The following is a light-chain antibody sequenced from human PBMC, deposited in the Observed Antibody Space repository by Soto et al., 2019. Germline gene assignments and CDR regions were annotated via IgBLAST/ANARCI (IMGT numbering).Light chain of an antibody. CDR1: QSVSSY. Sequence: EIVLTQSPVTLSLSPGERATPSCRASQSVSSYLAWYQQKPGQAPRLLIYDTSNRATGVPARFSGSGSGTDFTLTISSLEPEDFAVYYCQQRSNLVTFGQGTKVEIK. CDR3: QQRSNLVT. J-gene: IGKJ1*01. V-gene: IGKV3-11*01. CDR2: DTS.